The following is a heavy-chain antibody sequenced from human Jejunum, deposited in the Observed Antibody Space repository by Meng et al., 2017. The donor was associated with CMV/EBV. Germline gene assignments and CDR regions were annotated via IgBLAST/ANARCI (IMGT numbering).Heavy chain of an antibody. CDR2: INYSEST. D-gene: IGHD3-10*01. J-gene: IGHJ4*02. CDR3: ARRVGSGKYFFDY. V-gene: IGHV4-34*01. CDR1: GGSLTGYY. Sequence: CAVSGGSLTGYYCSWIRQPPGKGLEWIGEINYSESTNYNPSLNSRVTISVDTFKNQCFLKLTSVTAADTAMYYCARRVGSGKYFFDYWSLGALVTVSS.